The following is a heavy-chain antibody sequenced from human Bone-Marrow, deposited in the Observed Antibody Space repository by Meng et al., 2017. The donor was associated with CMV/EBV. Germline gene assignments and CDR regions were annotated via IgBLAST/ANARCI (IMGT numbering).Heavy chain of an antibody. CDR1: GFTFSNYW. CDR2: IKRKTDGGTT. J-gene: IGHJ6*02. CDR3: TTENYQYGMDV. Sequence: GESLKISCAVSGFTFSNYWMSWVRQAPGKGLEWVGRIKRKTDGGTTDYAAPVKGRFTISRDDSKNTLYLQMNSLKTEDAAMYYCTTENYQYGMDVWGQGTTVTVSS. V-gene: IGHV3-15*01.